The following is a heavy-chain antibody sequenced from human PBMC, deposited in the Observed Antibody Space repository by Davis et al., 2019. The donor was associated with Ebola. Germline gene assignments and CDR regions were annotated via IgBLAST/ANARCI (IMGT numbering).Heavy chain of an antibody. CDR3: AKVGYSNYVPWFDP. Sequence: PGGSLRLSCAASGFTFSSYAMHWVRQAPGKGLEWVAVISYDGSNKYYADSVKGRFTISRDNSKNTLYLQMNSLRAEDTAVYYCAKVGYSNYVPWFDPWGQGTLVTVSS. D-gene: IGHD4-11*01. CDR1: GFTFSSYA. CDR2: ISYDGSNK. V-gene: IGHV3-30-3*01. J-gene: IGHJ5*02.